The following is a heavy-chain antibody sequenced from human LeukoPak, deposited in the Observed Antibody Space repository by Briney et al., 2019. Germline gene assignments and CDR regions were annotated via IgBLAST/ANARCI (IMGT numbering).Heavy chain of an antibody. D-gene: IGHD6-19*01. V-gene: IGHV3-23*01. CDR1: GFAFSSYA. J-gene: IGHJ4*02. CDR3: APRSVAGTDGDY. CDR2: ISGSGGST. Sequence: PGGSLILSCAASGFAFSSYAMSWVRQAPGKGLEWVSAISGSGGSTYYADSVKGRFTISRDNSKNTLYLQMNSLRAEETAVYYCAPRSVAGTDGDYWGQGTLVTVSS.